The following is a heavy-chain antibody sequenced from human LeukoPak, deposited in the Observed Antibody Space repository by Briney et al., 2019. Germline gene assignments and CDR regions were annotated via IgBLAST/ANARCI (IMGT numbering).Heavy chain of an antibody. D-gene: IGHD2-2*01. CDR3: ARGCSSTSCYFAPIYYGMDV. Sequence: GSLRLSCAASGFTFSSYAMHWVRQAPGKGLEWVSYISSSGSTIYYADSVKGRFTISRDNAKNSLYLQMNSLRAEDTAVYYCARGCSSTSCYFAPIYYGMDVWGQGTTVTVSS. V-gene: IGHV3-48*03. J-gene: IGHJ6*02. CDR1: GFTFSSYA. CDR2: ISSSGSTI.